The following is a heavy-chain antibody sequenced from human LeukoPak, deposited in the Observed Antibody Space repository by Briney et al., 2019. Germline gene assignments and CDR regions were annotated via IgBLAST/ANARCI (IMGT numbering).Heavy chain of an antibody. Sequence: KPSETLSLTCTVSGGSVNSNSYYWGWLRQPPGKGLEWIGSIYYSGSTYYNPSLKSRVTISVDTSKNQFSLKLISVTAADTAVYYCARQGGNIGSNYFDPWGQGTLVTVSS. CDR1: GGSVNSNSYY. J-gene: IGHJ5*02. D-gene: IGHD5-12*01. V-gene: IGHV4-39*01. CDR2: IYYSGST. CDR3: ARQGGNIGSNYFDP.